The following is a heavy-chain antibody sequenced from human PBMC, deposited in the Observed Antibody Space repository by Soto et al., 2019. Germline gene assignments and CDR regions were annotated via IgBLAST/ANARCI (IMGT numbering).Heavy chain of an antibody. J-gene: IGHJ4*02. CDR3: ARLAPGGSGGGGDY. V-gene: IGHV6-1*01. CDR1: GDNVSSKSAA. Sequence: SPTLSLPCAISGDNVSSKSAAWNWIRQSPSRGLEWLGRTYYRSKWYNDYALSVKSRITINPDTSKNQFSLQLNSVTPEDTAVYYCARLAPGGSGGGGDYWGQGTPVTVSS. D-gene: IGHD6-25*01. CDR2: TYYRSKWYN.